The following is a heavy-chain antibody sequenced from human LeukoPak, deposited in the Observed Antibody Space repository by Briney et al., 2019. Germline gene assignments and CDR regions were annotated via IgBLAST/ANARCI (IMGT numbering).Heavy chain of an antibody. V-gene: IGHV4-59*01. J-gene: IGHJ6*03. Sequence: PSQTLSLTCTVSGGSISSYYWSWIRQPPGKGLEWIGYIYYSGSTNYNPSLKSRVTISVDTSKNQFSLKLSSVTAADTAVYYCARVSVTTFRYYYYYMDVWGKGTTVTISS. D-gene: IGHD4-17*01. CDR2: IYYSGST. CDR1: GGSISSYY. CDR3: ARVSVTTFRYYYYYMDV.